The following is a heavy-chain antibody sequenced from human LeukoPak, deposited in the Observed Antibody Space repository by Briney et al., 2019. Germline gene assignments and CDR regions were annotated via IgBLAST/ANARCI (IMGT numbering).Heavy chain of an antibody. J-gene: IGHJ6*02. CDR3: ARGAIPNGMDV. CDR1: GGTFSNYA. CDR2: IIPIFGTA. Sequence: SVKVSCTASGGTFSNYAISWVRQAPGQGLEWMGGIIPIFGTANYAQKFQGRVTITADESTSTAYMELSSLRSEDTAVYYCARGAIPNGMDVWGQGTTVTVSS. V-gene: IGHV1-69*13.